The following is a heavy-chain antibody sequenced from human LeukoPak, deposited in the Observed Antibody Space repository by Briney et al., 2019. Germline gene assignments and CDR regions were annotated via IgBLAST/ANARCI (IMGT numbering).Heavy chain of an antibody. Sequence: PSETLSLTCAVYGGSFSGYYWSWIRQPPGKGLEWIGEINHSGSTNYNPSLKSRVTISVDTSKNQFSLKLSSVTAADTAVYYCARVFRSSGWYWVGLDYWGQGTLVTVSS. V-gene: IGHV4-34*01. CDR3: ARVFRSSGWYWVGLDY. CDR1: GGSFSGYY. J-gene: IGHJ4*02. CDR2: INHSGST. D-gene: IGHD6-19*01.